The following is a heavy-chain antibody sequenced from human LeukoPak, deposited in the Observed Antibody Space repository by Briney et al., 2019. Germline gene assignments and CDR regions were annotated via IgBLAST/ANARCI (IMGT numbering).Heavy chain of an antibody. V-gene: IGHV6-1*01. CDR1: GDSVSSNSAA. CDR3: AKVATMIVVVSYFDY. D-gene: IGHD3-22*01. J-gene: IGHJ4*02. CDR2: AYYRSKWYN. Sequence: SQTLSLTCAISGDSVSSNSAAWNWIRQSPSRGLEWLGRAYYRSKWYNDYAVSVKSRITINPDTSKNQFSLQLNSVTPEDTAVYYCAKVATMIVVVSYFDYWGQGTLVTVSS.